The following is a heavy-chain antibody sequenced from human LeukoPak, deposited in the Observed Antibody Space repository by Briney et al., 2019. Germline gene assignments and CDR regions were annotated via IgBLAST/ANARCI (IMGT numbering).Heavy chain of an antibody. CDR3: ARAIIVVVPAADFDY. J-gene: IGHJ4*02. D-gene: IGHD2-2*01. CDR2: INPSGGST. V-gene: IGHV1-46*01. Sequence: ASVKVSCKASGYTFTSYYMHWVRQAPGQGLEWMGIINPSGGSTSYAQKFQGRVTITRDTSASTAYMELSSLRSEDTAVYYCARAIIVVVPAADFDYWGQGTLVTVSS. CDR1: GYTFTSYY.